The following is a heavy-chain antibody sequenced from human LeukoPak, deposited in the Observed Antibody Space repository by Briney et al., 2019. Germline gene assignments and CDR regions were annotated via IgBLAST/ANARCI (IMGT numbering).Heavy chain of an antibody. CDR1: GGSISSYY. D-gene: IGHD1-20*01. CDR2: IYYSGST. Sequence: SETLSLTCTVSGGSISSYYWSWIRQPPGKGLEWIGYIYYSGSTNYNPSLKSRVTISVDTSNNQFSLRLSSVTAADTAVYYCARDVTGKGSDYWGQGTLVTVSS. J-gene: IGHJ4*02. V-gene: IGHV4-59*12. CDR3: ARDVTGKGSDY.